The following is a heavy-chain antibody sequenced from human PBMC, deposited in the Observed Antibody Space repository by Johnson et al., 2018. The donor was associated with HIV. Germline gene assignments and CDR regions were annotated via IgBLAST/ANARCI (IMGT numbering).Heavy chain of an antibody. Sequence: QVQLVESGGGVVQPGRSLRLSCAASGFTFRNYGMHWVRQTPGKGLEWLALILYDGSNKHYADSVKGRFTISRDNSKHTLFLQMNSLSTEDTAVYYCAVITGNRGYAFDIWGQGTMVTVSS. CDR2: ILYDGSNK. V-gene: IGHV3-30*03. J-gene: IGHJ3*02. CDR3: AVITGNRGYAFDI. CDR1: GFTFRNYG. D-gene: IGHD1-20*01.